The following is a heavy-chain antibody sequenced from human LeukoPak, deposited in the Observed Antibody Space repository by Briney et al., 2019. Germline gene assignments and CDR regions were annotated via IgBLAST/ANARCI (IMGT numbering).Heavy chain of an antibody. CDR3: ARTDIVVVVAATPGYFQH. Sequence: ASVKVSCKASGYTFTSYGITWVRQAPGQWLEWMGWISTYNGKTNYAQKLQGRVTMTTDTSTSTAYMELRSLRSDDTAVYYCARTDIVVVVAATPGYFQHWGQGTLVTVSS. CDR2: ISTYNGKT. J-gene: IGHJ1*01. CDR1: GYTFTSYG. D-gene: IGHD2-15*01. V-gene: IGHV1-18*01.